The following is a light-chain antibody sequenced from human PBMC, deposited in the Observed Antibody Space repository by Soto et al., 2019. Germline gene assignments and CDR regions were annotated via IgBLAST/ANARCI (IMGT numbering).Light chain of an antibody. Sequence: DIQMTQSPSSLSASVGDRVTITCRASQGISNYLAWYQQKPGKVPKLLIYAASTLQSWVPSRFSGSGSGTDFTLTISSLQPEDVTTYYCQKYNSAPQTFGQGNKVEIK. J-gene: IGKJ1*01. CDR3: QKYNSAPQT. CDR2: AAS. V-gene: IGKV1-27*01. CDR1: QGISNY.